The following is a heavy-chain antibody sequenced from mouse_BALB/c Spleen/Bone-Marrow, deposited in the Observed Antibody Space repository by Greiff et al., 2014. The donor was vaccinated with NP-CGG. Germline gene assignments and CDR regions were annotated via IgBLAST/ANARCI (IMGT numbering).Heavy chain of an antibody. D-gene: IGHD2-4*01. V-gene: IGHV1-62-2*01. CDR3: ARREDRDYDRFAY. CDR2: FYPGSGSI. CDR1: GYTFTEYI. Sequence: QVQLKESGAELVKPGASVTLSCKASGYTFTEYIIHWVKQRSGQGLEWIGWFYPGSGSIKYNEKIKDKATLNADKSSSTVYMEFSKLTSEDSAVYFCARREDRDYDRFAYWGQGTLVTVSA. J-gene: IGHJ3*01.